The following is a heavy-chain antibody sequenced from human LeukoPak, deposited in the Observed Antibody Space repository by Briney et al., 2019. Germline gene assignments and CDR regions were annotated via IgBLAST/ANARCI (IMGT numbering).Heavy chain of an antibody. D-gene: IGHD3-22*01. CDR1: GYTFTGYF. Sequence: ASVKVSCKASGYTFTGYFMHWVRQAPGQGLEWMGWINLKSGGTNYAQKFQARVTMTRETSISTAYMELSRLRSDDTAVYYCAREDSTGYSSLDYWGQGTLVTVSS. J-gene: IGHJ4*02. CDR3: AREDSTGYSSLDY. V-gene: IGHV1-2*02. CDR2: INLKSGGT.